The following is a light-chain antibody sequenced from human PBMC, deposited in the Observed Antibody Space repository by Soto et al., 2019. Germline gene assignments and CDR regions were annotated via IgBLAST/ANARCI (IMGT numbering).Light chain of an antibody. V-gene: IGKV3-15*01. Sequence: EVVVTQSPATLSVSPGERVTLSCRASQSVSTNLAWYQQKPGQAPRHLIYGASTRATDIPARLSGSGSGTAFTLTICSLQSEDLAVYYCQQYNNWPLTFGGGTKLEIK. J-gene: IGKJ4*01. CDR3: QQYNNWPLT. CDR2: GAS. CDR1: QSVSTN.